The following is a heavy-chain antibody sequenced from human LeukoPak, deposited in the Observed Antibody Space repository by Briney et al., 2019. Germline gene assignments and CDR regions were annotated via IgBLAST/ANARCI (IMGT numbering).Heavy chain of an antibody. CDR2: ISGSGGDT. J-gene: IGHJ6*02. CDR1: GFPFSSYW. CDR3: AKVSGGGLYYDGMDV. D-gene: IGHD1-14*01. V-gene: IGHV3-23*01. Sequence: PGGSLRLSCVASGFPFSSYWMTWVRQAPGKGLEWVSAISGSGGDTYYADSVKGRFTISRDSSKNTLYLQMNSLRAEDTAVYYCAKVSGGGLYYDGMDVWGQGTTVTVSS.